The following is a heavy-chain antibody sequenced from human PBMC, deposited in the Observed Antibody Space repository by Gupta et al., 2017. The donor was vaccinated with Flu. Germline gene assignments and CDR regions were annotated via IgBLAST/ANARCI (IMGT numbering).Heavy chain of an antibody. V-gene: IGHV4-34*01. D-gene: IGHD6-19*01. CDR3: ARESYANGWYRGVIKL. CDR2: VSHKGST. J-gene: IGHJ4*02. CDR1: GVSFCGSC. Sequence: GVSFCGSCWSWIRQPPGKGMEWIGEVSHKGSTTSNPSLKNRVAISLDTSKNQFSLRLNSVNAADTAVYYWARESYANGWYRGVIKLWGQGTLVTVSS.